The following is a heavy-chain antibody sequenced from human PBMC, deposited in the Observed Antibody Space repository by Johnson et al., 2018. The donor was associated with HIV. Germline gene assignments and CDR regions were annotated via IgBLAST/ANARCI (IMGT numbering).Heavy chain of an antibody. D-gene: IGHD3-16*01. CDR3: ARGSRYTYDNDDVYLLQAFDV. CDR2: ISYDGNNK. V-gene: IGHV3-30*19. CDR1: GFTFNTYG. J-gene: IGHJ3*01. Sequence: QVQLVESGGGVVQPGGSLRLSCAASGFTFNTYGIHWVRQAPGKGLEWVAIISYDGNNKYYADSVKGRFTISRDNSKNTLYLQMNSLRAEDPAVYYCARGSRYTYDNDDVYLLQAFDVWGQGTVVTVSS.